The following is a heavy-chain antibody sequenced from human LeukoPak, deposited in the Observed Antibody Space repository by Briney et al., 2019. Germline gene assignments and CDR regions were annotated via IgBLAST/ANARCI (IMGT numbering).Heavy chain of an antibody. CDR1: GGSFSGYY. CDR3: ASRRYFDWLLSRGGFDY. J-gene: IGHJ4*02. D-gene: IGHD3-9*01. CDR2: INHSGST. Sequence: PSETLSLTCAVYGGSFSGYYWSWIRQPPGKGLEWIGEINHSGSTNYNPSLKSRVTISVDTSKNQFSLKLSSVTAADTAVYYCASRRYFDWLLSRGGFDYWGQGTLVTVSS. V-gene: IGHV4-34*01.